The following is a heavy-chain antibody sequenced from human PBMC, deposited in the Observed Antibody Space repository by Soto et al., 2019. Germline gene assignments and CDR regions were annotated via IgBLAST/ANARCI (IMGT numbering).Heavy chain of an antibody. CDR1: GFTFSSYG. CDR2: IWYDGSNK. D-gene: IGHD6-19*01. CDR3: ARDPSPERVAGTVYYYYGMDV. J-gene: IGHJ6*02. Sequence: QVQLVESGGGVVQPGRSLRLSCAASGFTFSSYGMHWVRQAPGKGLEWVAVIWYDGSNKYYADSVKGRFTISRDNSKNTRYLQMNSLRAEDTAVYYCARDPSPERVAGTVYYYYGMDVWGQGTTVTVSS. V-gene: IGHV3-33*01.